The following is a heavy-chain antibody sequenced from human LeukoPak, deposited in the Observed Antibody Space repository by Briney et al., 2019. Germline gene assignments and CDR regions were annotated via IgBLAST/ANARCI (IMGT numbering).Heavy chain of an antibody. CDR3: ARDGWEYYYDSSGTPGAFDI. Sequence: SETLSLTCAVYGGSFSGYYWSWIRQPPGKGLEWIGEINHSGSTNYNPSLKSRVTISVDTSKNQFSLKLSSVTAADTAVYYCARDGWEYYYDSSGTPGAFDIWGQGTMVTVSS. J-gene: IGHJ3*02. CDR2: INHSGST. CDR1: GGSFSGYY. V-gene: IGHV4-34*01. D-gene: IGHD3-22*01.